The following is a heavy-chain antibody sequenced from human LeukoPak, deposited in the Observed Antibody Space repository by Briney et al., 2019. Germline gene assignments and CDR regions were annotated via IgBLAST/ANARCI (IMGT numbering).Heavy chain of an antibody. CDR3: AKDRRSSGYYYGDAFDI. CDR1: GFIFSSYS. CDR2: ISSSSRTI. D-gene: IGHD3-22*01. V-gene: IGHV3-48*01. J-gene: IGHJ3*02. Sequence: GGSLRLSCATSGFIFSSYSMNWVRQAPGKGLEWVSYISSSSRTIYYADSAKGRFTISRDNAKNSLYLQMNSLRAEDTAVYYCAKDRRSSGYYYGDAFDIWGQGTMVTVSS.